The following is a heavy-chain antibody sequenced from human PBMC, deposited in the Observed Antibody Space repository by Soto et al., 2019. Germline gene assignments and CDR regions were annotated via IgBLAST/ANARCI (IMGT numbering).Heavy chain of an antibody. CDR2: IYPGDSDT. J-gene: IGHJ6*02. CDR1: GYLFTSYC. V-gene: IGHV5-51*01. Sequence: AESMRLSCEGSGYLFTSYCIDWMRQIPGKGLECMGIIYPGDSDTRYSPSFQGQVTISADKSISTAYLQWSSLKASDTAMYYCARTAAAGKYYYGMDVWGQGTTVPSP. D-gene: IGHD6-13*01. CDR3: ARTAAAGKYYYGMDV.